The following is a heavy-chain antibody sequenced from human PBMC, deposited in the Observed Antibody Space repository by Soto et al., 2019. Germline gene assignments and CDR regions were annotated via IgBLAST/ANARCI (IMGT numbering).Heavy chain of an antibody. CDR2: IKQDGSEK. J-gene: IGHJ6*01. V-gene: IGHV3-7*04. Sequence: PGGSLRLSCAAFGFTFSSYWMSWVRQAPGKGLEWVANIKQDGSEKYYVDSVKGRFTISRDNAKNSLYLQMNSLRAEDTAVYYCARFYYVSSGYLQSPLYYYSGMDVWGQGTTVTVS. D-gene: IGHD3-22*01. CDR3: ARFYYVSSGYLQSPLYYYSGMDV. CDR1: GFTFSSYW.